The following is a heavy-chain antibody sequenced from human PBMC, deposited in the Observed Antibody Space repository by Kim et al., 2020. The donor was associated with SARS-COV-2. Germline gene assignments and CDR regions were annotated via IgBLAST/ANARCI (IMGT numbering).Heavy chain of an antibody. CDR2: IKQDGSEK. V-gene: IGHV3-7*01. CDR3: ARDRHYYDSSGYYYFYYGMDV. Sequence: GGSLRLSCAASGFTFSSYWMSWVRQAPGKGLEWVANIKQDGSEKYYVDSVKGRFTISRDNAKNSLYLQMNSLRAEETAVYYCARDRHYYDSSGYYYFYYGMDVWGQGTTVTVSS. D-gene: IGHD3-22*01. J-gene: IGHJ6*02. CDR1: GFTFSSYW.